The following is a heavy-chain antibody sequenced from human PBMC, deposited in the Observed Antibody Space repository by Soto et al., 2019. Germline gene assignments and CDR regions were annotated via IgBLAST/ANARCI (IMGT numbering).Heavy chain of an antibody. CDR3: ARVTEYYDFWSGYYHFAYYGMDV. CDR1: GGSVSSGSYY. CDR2: IYYSGST. V-gene: IGHV4-61*01. J-gene: IGHJ6*02. Sequence: SETLSLTCTVSGGSVSSGSYYWSWIRQPPGKGLEWIGYIYYSGSTNYNPSLKSRINISVDTSKNQFSLKLSSVTAADTAVYYCARVTEYYDFWSGYYHFAYYGMDVWGQGTTVTVSS. D-gene: IGHD3-3*01.